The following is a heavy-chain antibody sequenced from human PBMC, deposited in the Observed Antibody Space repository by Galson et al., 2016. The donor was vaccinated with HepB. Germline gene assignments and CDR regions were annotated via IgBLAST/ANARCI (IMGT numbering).Heavy chain of an antibody. CDR2: ISSSSNNT. CDR1: GFTFSSYS. V-gene: IGHV3-21*01. J-gene: IGHJ5*01. Sequence: SLRLSCAASGFTFSSYSMSWVRQAPGKGLEWVSSISSSSNNTKSSQKFRGRVTITRETSANTAYMELSSLTSEDTAVYYCARGAQSTMLPRGGSWFDFWGQGTLVTVSS. CDR3: ARGAQSTMLPRGGSWFDF. D-gene: IGHD4/OR15-4a*01.